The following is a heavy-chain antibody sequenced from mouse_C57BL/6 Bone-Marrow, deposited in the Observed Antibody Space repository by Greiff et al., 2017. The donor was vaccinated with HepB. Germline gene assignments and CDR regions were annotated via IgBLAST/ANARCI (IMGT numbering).Heavy chain of an antibody. J-gene: IGHJ2*01. CDR1: GYSFTGYY. V-gene: IGHV1-42*01. CDR3: ARLEGN. CDR2: INPSTGGT. Sequence: VQLKESGPELVKPGASVKISCKASGYSFTGYYMNWVKQSPEKSLEWIGEINPSTGGTTYNQKFKAKATLTVDKSSSTAYMQLKSQTSEDSAVYYCARLEGNWGQGTTLTVSS.